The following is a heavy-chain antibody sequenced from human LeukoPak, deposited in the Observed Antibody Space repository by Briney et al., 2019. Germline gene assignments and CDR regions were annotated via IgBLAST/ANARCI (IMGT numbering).Heavy chain of an antibody. Sequence: SETLSLTCTVSGVSISSSTSYWGWIRQPPGKGLEWIGNIYYTGSTYNNPSLKSRVTISVDTSQNQFSLKLNSVTAADTAVYYCARGPYSSRYDYWGQGTVVTVSS. CDR3: ARGPYSSRYDY. D-gene: IGHD6-13*01. V-gene: IGHV4-39*01. CDR1: GVSISSSTSY. CDR2: IYYTGST. J-gene: IGHJ4*02.